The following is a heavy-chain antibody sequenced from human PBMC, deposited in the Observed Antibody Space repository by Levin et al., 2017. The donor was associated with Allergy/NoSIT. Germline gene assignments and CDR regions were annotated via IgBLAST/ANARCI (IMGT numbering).Heavy chain of an antibody. V-gene: IGHV5-51*01. CDR2: IYPGDSDT. Sequence: KVSCKGSGYSFTSYWIGWVRQMPGKGLEWMGIIYPGDSDTRYSPSFQGQVTISADKSISTAYLQWSSLKASDTAMYYCAILQWELRVEPFDYWGQGTLVTVSS. CDR3: AILQWELRVEPFDY. D-gene: IGHD1-26*01. J-gene: IGHJ4*02. CDR1: GYSFTSYW.